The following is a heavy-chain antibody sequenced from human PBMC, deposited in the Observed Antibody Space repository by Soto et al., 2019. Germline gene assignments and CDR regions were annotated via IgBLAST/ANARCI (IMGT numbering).Heavy chain of an antibody. D-gene: IGHD2-2*01. J-gene: IGHJ4*02. CDR1: GFSLSTSGVG. CDR2: IYWDDDK. CDR3: AQPGYCSSTSCPGYFDY. V-gene: IGHV2-5*02. Sequence: QITLKESGPTLVKPTQTLTLTCTFSGFSLSTSGVGVGWIRQPPGKALEWLALIYWDDDKRYSPSLKCRLTITKDTSKNQVVLTMTNMDPVDTATYYCAQPGYCSSTSCPGYFDYWGQGTLVTVSS.